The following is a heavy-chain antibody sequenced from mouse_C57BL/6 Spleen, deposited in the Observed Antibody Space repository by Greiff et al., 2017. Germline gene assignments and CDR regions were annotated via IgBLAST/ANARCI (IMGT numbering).Heavy chain of an antibody. CDR2: IYPGDGDT. J-gene: IGHJ4*01. Sequence: VQLQQSGAELVKPGASVKISCKASGYAFSSYWMNWVKQRPGKGLEWIGQIYPGDGDTNYNGKFKGKATLTADKSSSTAYMQLSSLTSEDSAVYFCAREAWDGYYYAMDDWGQGTSVTVSS. D-gene: IGHD4-1*01. CDR1: GYAFSSYW. V-gene: IGHV1-80*01. CDR3: AREAWDGYYYAMDD.